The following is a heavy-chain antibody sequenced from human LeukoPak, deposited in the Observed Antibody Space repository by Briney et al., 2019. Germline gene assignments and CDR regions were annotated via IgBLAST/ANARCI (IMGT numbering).Heavy chain of an antibody. V-gene: IGHV4-4*07. CDR3: ARRPRGVIIKTWFDP. CDR1: GGSISSYY. D-gene: IGHD3-10*01. Sequence: SETLSLTCTVSGGSISSYYWSWIRQPAGKGLEWIGRIYTSGSTNYNPSLKSRVTISVDTSKNQFSLNLSSVTAADTAVYYCARRPRGVIIKTWFDPWGQGTLVIVSS. CDR2: IYTSGST. J-gene: IGHJ5*02.